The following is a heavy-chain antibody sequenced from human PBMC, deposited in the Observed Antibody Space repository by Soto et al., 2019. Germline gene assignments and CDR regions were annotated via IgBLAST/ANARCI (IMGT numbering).Heavy chain of an antibody. D-gene: IGHD6-13*01. Sequence: QVQLQESSPGLVKPSETLSLTCTVSGGSISSYYWSWIRQPPGKGLEWIGYIYYSGSTNYNPSLKSRVTISVDTSKNQSSLKLSSVTAADTAVYYCARMYSSSWYEIDYWGQGTLVTVSS. V-gene: IGHV4-59*01. J-gene: IGHJ4*02. CDR3: ARMYSSSWYEIDY. CDR1: GGSISSYY. CDR2: IYYSGST.